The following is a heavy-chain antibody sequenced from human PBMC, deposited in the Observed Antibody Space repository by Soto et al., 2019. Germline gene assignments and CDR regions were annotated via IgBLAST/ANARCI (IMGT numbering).Heavy chain of an antibody. Sequence: GGSLRLSCAASGFTFSTYAMSWVRQAPGKGLEWVSVISGSGGTKYYADSVKGRFTISRDNSKNTLYLQMNSLRAEDTAVYYCAKAIVAVAHTYGMDVWGQGTTVTVSS. CDR2: ISGSGGTK. V-gene: IGHV3-23*01. J-gene: IGHJ6*02. CDR1: GFTFSTYA. D-gene: IGHD6-19*01. CDR3: AKAIVAVAHTYGMDV.